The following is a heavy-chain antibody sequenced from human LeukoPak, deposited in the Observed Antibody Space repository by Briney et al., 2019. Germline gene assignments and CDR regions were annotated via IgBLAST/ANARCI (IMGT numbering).Heavy chain of an antibody. Sequence: GRSLRLSCAASGFTFSSYGMHWVRQAPGKGLEWVAVISYDGSNKYYADSVKGRFTISRDNSKNTLYLQMNSLRAEDTAVYYCAAVHYYYYYGMDVWGQETTVTVSS. CDR3: AAVHYYYYYGMDV. CDR1: GFTFSSYG. J-gene: IGHJ6*02. CDR2: ISYDGSNK. V-gene: IGHV3-30*03.